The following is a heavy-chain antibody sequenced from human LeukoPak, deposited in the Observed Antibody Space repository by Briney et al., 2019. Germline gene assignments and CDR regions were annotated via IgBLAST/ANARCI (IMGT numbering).Heavy chain of an antibody. V-gene: IGHV3-23*01. D-gene: IGHD6-6*01. CDR1: GFIFSSYG. CDR2: INSNGDEI. J-gene: IGHJ4*02. CDR3: ANWIGSSSRDY. Sequence: GGSLRLSCAASGFIFSSYGMHWVRQAPEKVLEWVSGINSNGDEIYYADSVRGRFTISRDNSNNALYLQMDSLRAEDTAVYYCANWIGSSSRDYWGQGTLVTVSS.